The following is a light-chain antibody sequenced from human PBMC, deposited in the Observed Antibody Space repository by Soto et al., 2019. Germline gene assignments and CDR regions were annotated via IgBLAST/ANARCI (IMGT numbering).Light chain of an antibody. V-gene: IGLV2-8*01. CDR3: NSHGGSNNFWV. CDR2: EVN. Sequence: QSVLTQPPSASGSPGQSVTISCTGTISDVGAYNSVSWYQQHPGKAPRLMIYEVNKRPSGVPDRFSGSKSGNMASLTVSGLQAEDEADYYCNSHGGSNNFWVFGGGTKLTVL. J-gene: IGLJ3*02. CDR1: ISDVGAYNS.